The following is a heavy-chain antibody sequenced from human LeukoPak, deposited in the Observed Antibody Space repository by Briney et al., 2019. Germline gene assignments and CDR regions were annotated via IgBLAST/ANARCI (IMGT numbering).Heavy chain of an antibody. CDR1: GFTFSRYS. CDR2: ISSSSSYI. J-gene: IGHJ4*02. CDR3: AYYDFWSGYYDFDY. V-gene: IGHV3-21*01. Sequence: GGSLRLSCAASGFTFSRYSMNWVRQAPGKGLEWVSSISSSSSYIYYADSVKGRFTISRDNAKNSLYLQMNRLRAEDTAVYYCAYYDFWSGYYDFDYWGQGTLVTVSS. D-gene: IGHD3-3*01.